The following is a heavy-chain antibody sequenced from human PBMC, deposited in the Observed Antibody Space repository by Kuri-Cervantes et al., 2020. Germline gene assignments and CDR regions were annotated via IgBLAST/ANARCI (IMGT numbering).Heavy chain of an antibody. J-gene: IGHJ4*02. CDR1: GFTFSSYS. CDR2: ISSSSSYI. D-gene: IGHD3-22*01. CDR3: AKEKGITMIVVVKYYFDY. Sequence: GESLKISCAASGFTFSSYSMNWVRQAPGKGLEWVSSISSSSSYIYYADSVKGRFTISRDNAKNSLYLQMNSLRAEDTAVYYCAKEKGITMIVVVKYYFDYWGQGTRVTGSS. V-gene: IGHV3-21*04.